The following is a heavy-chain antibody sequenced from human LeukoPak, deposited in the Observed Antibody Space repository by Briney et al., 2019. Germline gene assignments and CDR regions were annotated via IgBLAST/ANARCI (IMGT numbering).Heavy chain of an antibody. Sequence: SVKVSCKASGGTFSSYAISWVRQAPGQGLEWMGRIIPIFGTANYAQKFQGRVTITTDESTSTAYMELSSLRSGDTAVYYCARDGYSSGWFDYWGQGTLVTVSS. D-gene: IGHD6-19*01. V-gene: IGHV1-69*05. J-gene: IGHJ5*01. CDR1: GGTFSSYA. CDR2: IIPIFGTA. CDR3: ARDGYSSGWFDY.